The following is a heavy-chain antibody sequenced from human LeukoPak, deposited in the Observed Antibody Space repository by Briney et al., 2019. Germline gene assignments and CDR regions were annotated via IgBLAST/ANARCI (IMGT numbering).Heavy chain of an antibody. CDR3: AKGRQMATISFVYFDY. CDR2: ISGSGRST. D-gene: IGHD5-24*01. V-gene: IGHV3-23*01. CDR1: GFTFSSYG. Sequence: GGSLRLSCAASGFTFSSYGMSWVRQAPGKGLEWVSLISGSGRSTYYADSVKGRFTISRDNSKNTLYLQMHSLRAEDTAVYSCAKGRQMATISFVYFDYWGQGTLVTVSS. J-gene: IGHJ4*02.